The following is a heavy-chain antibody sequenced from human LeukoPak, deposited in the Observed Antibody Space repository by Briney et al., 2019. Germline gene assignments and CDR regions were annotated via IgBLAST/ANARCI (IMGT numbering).Heavy chain of an antibody. V-gene: IGHV1-2*02. CDR1: GYTFTDYY. CDR2: INPNSGGT. D-gene: IGHD3-9*01. CDR3: ARDGYYDILTGYRNWFDP. J-gene: IGHJ5*02. Sequence: ASAKVSCKASGYTFTDYYMHWVRQAPGQGLEWMGWINPNSGGTNYAQKFQGRVTMTRDTSISTAYMELSRLRSDDTAVYYCARDGYYDILTGYRNWFDPWDQGTLVTVSS.